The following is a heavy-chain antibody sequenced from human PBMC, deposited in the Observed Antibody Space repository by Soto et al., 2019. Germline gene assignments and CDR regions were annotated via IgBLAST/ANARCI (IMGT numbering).Heavy chain of an antibody. CDR3: ARDLSH. V-gene: IGHV3-48*02. CDR1: GFPFSSYA. Sequence: DVQLVGSGGGLVQPGGSLRLSCVASGFPFSSYAMHWVRQAPGKELEWISYINGASTTTFYADSVKGRFTVSRDNAKNSVYLQMSSLRHEDTAFYYCARDLSHWGQGMLVTVSS. J-gene: IGHJ4*02. CDR2: INGASTTT.